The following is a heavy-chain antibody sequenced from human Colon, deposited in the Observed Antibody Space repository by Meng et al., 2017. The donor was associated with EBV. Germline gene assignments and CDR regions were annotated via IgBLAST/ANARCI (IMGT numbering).Heavy chain of an antibody. Sequence: HPERREWRHGLVQPPETLSLTCTVTGGSISSSHYYWGWVRQPPGKGLQWIGTIYHSGSTSYNPSLQSRVTMFVDTSKNQFSLMLTSVTATDTAVYYCARRRGGSGRDCWGQGTLVTVSS. CDR2: IYHSGST. CDR3: ARRRGGSGRDC. CDR1: GGSISSSHYY. J-gene: IGHJ4*02. V-gene: IGHV4-39*01. D-gene: IGHD3-10*01.